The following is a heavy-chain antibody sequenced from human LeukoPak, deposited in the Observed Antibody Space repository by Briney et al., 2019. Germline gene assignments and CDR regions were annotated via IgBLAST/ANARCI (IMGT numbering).Heavy chain of an antibody. CDR3: ARRNYDHIWGNYGSLYYFDY. J-gene: IGHJ4*02. CDR1: GYTFTSYA. D-gene: IGHD3-16*01. CDR2: ISAYNGNT. V-gene: IGHV1-18*01. Sequence: GASVKVSCKTSGYTFTSYAISWVRQAPGQGLEWMGWISAYNGNTDYAQKFQGRVTMTTDTSTSTAYMELRSLRSDDTAVYYCARRNYDHIWGNYGSLYYFDYWGQGTLVTVSS.